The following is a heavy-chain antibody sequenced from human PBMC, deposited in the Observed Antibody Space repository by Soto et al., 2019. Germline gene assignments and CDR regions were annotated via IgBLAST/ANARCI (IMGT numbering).Heavy chain of an antibody. Sequence: SETLSLTCTVSGVSISSDYWSWIRQPPGKGLEWIGCIYYSGSTNYNPSLKSRVTISVDTSKNQFSLKLSSVTAADTAVYYCARDNGREQYYDSSGYWYYFDYWGQGTLVTVSS. CDR1: GVSISSDY. J-gene: IGHJ4*02. CDR2: IYYSGST. V-gene: IGHV4-59*01. D-gene: IGHD3-22*01. CDR3: ARDNGREQYYDSSGYWYYFDY.